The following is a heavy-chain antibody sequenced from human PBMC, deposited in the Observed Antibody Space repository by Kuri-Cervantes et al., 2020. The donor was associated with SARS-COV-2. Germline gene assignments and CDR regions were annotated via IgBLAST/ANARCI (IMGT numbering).Heavy chain of an antibody. J-gene: IGHJ4*02. Sequence: ESLKISCAVSGYSISSGYYWGWIRQPPGKGLEWIGSIYHSGSTYYNPSPKSRVTISVDTSKNQFSLKLSSVTAADTAVYYCARREMATMSFDYWGQGTLVTVSS. CDR3: ARREMATMSFDY. CDR2: IYHSGST. V-gene: IGHV4-38-2*01. CDR1: GYSISSGYY. D-gene: IGHD5-24*01.